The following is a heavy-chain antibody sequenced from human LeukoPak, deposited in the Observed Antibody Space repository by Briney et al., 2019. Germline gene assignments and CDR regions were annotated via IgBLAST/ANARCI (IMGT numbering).Heavy chain of an antibody. CDR3: ARDRYCSSTSCYVFNFDY. V-gene: IGHV3-21*01. CDR2: ISSSSSYI. Sequence: GGSLRLSCEASGFTFSSYSMNWVRQAPGKGLEWVSSISSSSSYIYYADSVKGRFTISRDNAKNSLYLQMNSLRAEDTAVYYCARDRYCSSTSCYVFNFDYWGQGTLVTVSS. J-gene: IGHJ4*02. CDR1: GFTFSSYS. D-gene: IGHD2-2*01.